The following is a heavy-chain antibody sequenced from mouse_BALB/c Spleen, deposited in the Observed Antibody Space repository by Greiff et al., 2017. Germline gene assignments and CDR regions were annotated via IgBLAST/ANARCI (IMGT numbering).Heavy chain of an antibody. Sequence: EVKLMESGGGLVQPGGSLRLSCATSGFTFTDYYMSWVRQPPGKALEWLGFIRNKANGYTTEYSASVKGRFTISRDNSQSILYLQMNTLRAEDSATYYCARELRPRGYYAMDYWGQGTSVTVSS. CDR3: ARELRPRGYYAMDY. D-gene: IGHD1-2*01. CDR2: IRNKANGYTT. J-gene: IGHJ4*01. CDR1: GFTFTDYY. V-gene: IGHV7-3*02.